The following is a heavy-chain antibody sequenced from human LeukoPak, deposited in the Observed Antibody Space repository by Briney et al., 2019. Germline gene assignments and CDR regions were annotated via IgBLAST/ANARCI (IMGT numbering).Heavy chain of an antibody. Sequence: GESLKISCKGSGYTFTSKWIGWVRQMPGKGLEWMGIIYPGDSDTRYSPSFQGQVTISADKSISTAFLQWSSLKASDTAIYYCARRLAATSDFQYWGQGTLVTVSS. V-gene: IGHV5-51*01. D-gene: IGHD4-17*01. CDR3: ARRLAATSDFQY. CDR1: GYTFTSKW. CDR2: IYPGDSDT. J-gene: IGHJ4*02.